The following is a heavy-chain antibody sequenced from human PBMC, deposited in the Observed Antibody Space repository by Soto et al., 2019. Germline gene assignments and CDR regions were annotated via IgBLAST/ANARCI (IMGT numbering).Heavy chain of an antibody. Sequence: QVQLQESGPGLVKPSGTLSLTCAVSGGSISSSHWWTWVRQSPGKGLEYIGEIPHSGTSNSNPSLKSRVTLSVDKSKDHFSMTMTSVTAADTAGYYCARVVLTITRGAFDAWGQGTLGIVSS. V-gene: IGHV4-4*02. CDR3: ARVVLTITRGAFDA. D-gene: IGHD3-9*01. CDR1: GGSISSSHW. CDR2: IPHSGTS. J-gene: IGHJ3*01.